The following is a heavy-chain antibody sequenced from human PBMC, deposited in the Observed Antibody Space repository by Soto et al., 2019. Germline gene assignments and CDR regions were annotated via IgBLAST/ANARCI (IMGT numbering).Heavy chain of an antibody. CDR2: INPKSGDT. D-gene: IGHD1-26*01. CDR1: GYTFTGYY. J-gene: IGHJ4*02. V-gene: IGHV1-2*02. Sequence: ASVKVSCKASGYTFTGYYIHWVRQAPGQGLEWMGWINPKSGDTNYAQKFQGRVSMTRDTSITTAYMEVSRLKSDDTAVYYCARGSPRMGALPTYWGQGALVTVSS. CDR3: ARGSPRMGALPTY.